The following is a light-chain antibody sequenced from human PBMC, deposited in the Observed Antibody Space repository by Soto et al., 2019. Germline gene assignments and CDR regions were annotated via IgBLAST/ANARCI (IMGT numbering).Light chain of an antibody. Sequence: QSVLTQPASVSGSPGQSITISCTGTSSDIGGYNYVSWYQQHPGKAPKLMLYEVSNRPSGVSNRFSGFKSGNTASLTFTGLQAEDEADYYCNSYTSSSTLYVFGTGTKLTVL. CDR2: EVS. CDR3: NSYTSSSTLYV. CDR1: SSDIGGYNY. J-gene: IGLJ1*01. V-gene: IGLV2-14*01.